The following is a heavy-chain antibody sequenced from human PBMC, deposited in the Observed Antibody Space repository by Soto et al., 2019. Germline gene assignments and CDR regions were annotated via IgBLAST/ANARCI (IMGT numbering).Heavy chain of an antibody. CDR1: GYTFTSYG. V-gene: IGHV1-18*04. D-gene: IGHD3-22*01. Sequence: ASVKVSCKASGYTFTSYGISWVRQAPGQGLEWMGWISAYNGNTNYAQKLQGRATIATDTPKSTAYIELRSLSSDETAVNSCAKDHMYYYDSSGYPPPHDYWGQGTLVTVSS. CDR3: AKDHMYYYDSSGYPPPHDY. J-gene: IGHJ4*02. CDR2: ISAYNGNT.